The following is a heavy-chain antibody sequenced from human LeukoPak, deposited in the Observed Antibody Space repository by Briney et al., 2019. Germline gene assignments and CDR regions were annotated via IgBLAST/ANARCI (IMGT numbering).Heavy chain of an antibody. Sequence: GGSLRLSCAASEFTFNYYAMNWVRQAPGKGLEWVSAISGSGGTPYYADSVKGRFTISRDNSKNTLYLQMNSLRAEDTAVYYCARGRRFGENWFDPWGQGTLVTVSS. CDR3: ARGRRFGENWFDP. CDR2: ISGSGGTP. CDR1: EFTFNYYA. D-gene: IGHD3-10*01. J-gene: IGHJ5*02. V-gene: IGHV3-23*01.